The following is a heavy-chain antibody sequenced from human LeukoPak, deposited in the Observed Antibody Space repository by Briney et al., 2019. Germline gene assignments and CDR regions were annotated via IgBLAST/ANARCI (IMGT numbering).Heavy chain of an antibody. Sequence: SETLSLTCTVSGGSISSHYGSWIRHPPGKGLEWIAYIYYTGTSNYNPSLKSRVTISVDTSKNQISLRLSSVTAADTAVYYCARQGIDAFDIWGQGTLVTVSS. J-gene: IGHJ3*02. V-gene: IGHV4-59*08. CDR2: IYYTGTS. CDR1: GGSISSHY. CDR3: ARQGIDAFDI.